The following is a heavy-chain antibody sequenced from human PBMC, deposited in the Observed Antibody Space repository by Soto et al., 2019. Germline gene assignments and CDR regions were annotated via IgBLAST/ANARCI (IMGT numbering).Heavy chain of an antibody. CDR1: GGTFNSYS. Sequence: QVQLVQSGAEVKTPGSSVKVPCKASGGTFNSYSIDWVRQAPGQGFEWMGGIIPMSGRPTYAQRFQGRVRFSTDKSTNTVYMEVNSLAHEDTAVYYWTRRGGQSANWFDPWGQGTLVTVSS. V-gene: IGHV1-69*05. CDR3: TRRGGQSANWFDP. J-gene: IGHJ5*02. CDR2: IIPMSGRP.